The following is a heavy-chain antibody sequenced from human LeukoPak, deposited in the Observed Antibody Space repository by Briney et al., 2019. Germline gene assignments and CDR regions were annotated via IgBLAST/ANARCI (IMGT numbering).Heavy chain of an antibody. V-gene: IGHV3-48*03. CDR1: GFTFSSYE. CDR2: ISSSGKTA. D-gene: IGHD2-2*01. J-gene: IGHJ4*02. CDR3: ARDRCSSISCYFDY. Sequence: GGSLRLSCAASGFTFSSYEMNWVRQAPGKGLEWLSYISSSGKTAYYADSVKGRFTISRDNAKNSLYLEMNSLRAEDTAVYYCARDRCSSISCYFDYWGQGTLVIVSS.